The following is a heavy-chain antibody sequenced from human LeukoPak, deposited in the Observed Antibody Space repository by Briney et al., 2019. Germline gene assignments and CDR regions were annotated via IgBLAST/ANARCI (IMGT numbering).Heavy chain of an antibody. V-gene: IGHV3-66*01. CDR2: IYSGANT. CDR3: ARGYSSSWYGGADNYFDY. Sequence: PGGSLRLSCAASGLTVTSNYMSWVRQAPGKGLEWVSVIYSGANTYYADSVKGRFTISRDNSKNTLYLQMNSLRAEDTAVYYCARGYSSSWYGGADNYFDYWGQGTLVTVSS. D-gene: IGHD6-13*01. CDR1: GLTVTSNY. J-gene: IGHJ4*02.